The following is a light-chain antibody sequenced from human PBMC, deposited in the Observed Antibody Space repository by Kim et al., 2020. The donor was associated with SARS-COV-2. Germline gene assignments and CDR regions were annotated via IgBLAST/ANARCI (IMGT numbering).Light chain of an antibody. V-gene: IGKV1-33*01. J-gene: IGKJ5*01. CDR3: QQYDTLPIT. CDR2: DAS. Sequence: ASVGDRVTITCQASHHIDHYLNWYQHKPGTAPKLLIYDASHLETGVPSRFSGSGSGTDFALTISSLQSEDIATYYCQQYDTLPITFGQGTRLEIK. CDR1: HHIDHY.